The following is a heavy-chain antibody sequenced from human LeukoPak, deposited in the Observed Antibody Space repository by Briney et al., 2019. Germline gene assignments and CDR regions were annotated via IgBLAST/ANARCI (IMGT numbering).Heavy chain of an antibody. J-gene: IGHJ4*02. D-gene: IGHD5-18*01. CDR2: IYTSGST. V-gene: IGHV4-4*07. CDR3: AASQVGGYSYGSYFDY. CDR1: GGSISSYY. Sequence: PSETLSLTCTVSGGSISSYYWSWIRQPAGKGLEWIGRIYTSGSTNYNPPLKSRVTMSVDTSKNQFPLKLSSVTAADTAVYYCAASQVGGYSYGSYFDYWGQGTLVTVSS.